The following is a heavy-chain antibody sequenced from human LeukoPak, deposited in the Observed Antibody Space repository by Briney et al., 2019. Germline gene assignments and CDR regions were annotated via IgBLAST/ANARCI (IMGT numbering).Heavy chain of an antibody. J-gene: IGHJ4*02. CDR3: ERRGSVNVDY. CDR1: GYSFTSYW. D-gene: IGHD2-8*01. V-gene: IGHV5-51*01. Sequence: GESLQISCQASGYSFTSYWIGWLRQMPGIGLEGMGSSYPGDSDTRYSPSFQGQVTISADKSISTAYLQWSSLKASDTAMYYCERRGSVNVDYWGQGTLVTVSS. CDR2: SYPGDSDT.